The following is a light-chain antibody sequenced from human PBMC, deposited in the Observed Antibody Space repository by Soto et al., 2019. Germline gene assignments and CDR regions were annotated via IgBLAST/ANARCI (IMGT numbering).Light chain of an antibody. CDR2: AAS. CDR3: QQSYNTPLT. J-gene: IGKJ3*01. Sequence: IQMTQSPSSLSASVGDRVTITCRASQNIGKYLNWYQHRPGKAPKLLVYAASSLQSGVPSRFNGSESGTDFSLTITNLQPEDSATYYCQQSYNTPLTFGPGT. V-gene: IGKV1-39*01. CDR1: QNIGKY.